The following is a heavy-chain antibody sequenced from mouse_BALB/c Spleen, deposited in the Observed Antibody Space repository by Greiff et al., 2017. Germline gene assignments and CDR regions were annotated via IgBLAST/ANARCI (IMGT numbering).Heavy chain of an antibody. CDR1: GYAFSSSW. CDR3: ARAATVVAPYFDV. CDR2: IYPGDGDT. J-gene: IGHJ1*01. V-gene: IGHV1-82*01. D-gene: IGHD1-1*01. Sequence: VKLHQSGPELVKPGASVKISCKASGYAFSSSWMNWVKQRPGQGLEWIGRIYPGDGDTNYNGKFKGKATLTADKSSSTAYMQLSSLTSVDSAVYFCARAATVVAPYFDVWGAGTTVTVAS.